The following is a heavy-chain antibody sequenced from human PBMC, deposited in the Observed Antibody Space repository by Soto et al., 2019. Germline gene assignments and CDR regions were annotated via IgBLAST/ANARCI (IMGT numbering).Heavy chain of an antibody. Sequence: ASVKVSCKASGGTFSSYTISWVRQAPGQGLEWMGRIIPILGIANYSQKFQGRVTITADKSTSTAYMELSSLRSEDTAVYYCAREVNGRGPYYYYYMDVWGKGTTVTVSS. D-gene: IGHD1-1*01. V-gene: IGHV1-69*04. CDR3: AREVNGRGPYYYYYMDV. J-gene: IGHJ6*03. CDR1: GGTFSSYT. CDR2: IIPILGIA.